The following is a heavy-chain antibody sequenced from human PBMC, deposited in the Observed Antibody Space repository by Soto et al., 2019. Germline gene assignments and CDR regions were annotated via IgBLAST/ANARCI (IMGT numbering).Heavy chain of an antibody. V-gene: IGHV3-33*01. CDR1: GFSFSNLG. CDR3: AGDSLKVYDTSRKAFDI. D-gene: IGHD3-9*01. Sequence: QVQLVESGGGVVQPGRSLRLSCAASGFSFSNLGMHWVRQAPGKGLEWVAVIWFDGSHKFYADSVKGRFTISRDNYKSLLYRQMDSLRAEETAVYFCAGDSLKVYDTSRKAFDIWGQGTLVPVSS. CDR2: IWFDGSHK. J-gene: IGHJ3*02.